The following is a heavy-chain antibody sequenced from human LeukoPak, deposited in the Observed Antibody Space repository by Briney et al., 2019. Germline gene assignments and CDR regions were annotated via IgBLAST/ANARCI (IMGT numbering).Heavy chain of an antibody. CDR1: GGSISSSSYY. V-gene: IGHV4-61*05. D-gene: IGHD2-21*02. CDR3: ASQTAGNYWYFDL. J-gene: IGHJ2*01. Sequence: SETLSLTCTVSGGSISSSSYYWGWIRQPPGKGLEWIGYIYYSGSTNYNPSLKSRVTISVDTSKNQFSLTLSSVTAADTAVYYCASQTAGNYWYFDLWGRGTLVTVSS. CDR2: IYYSGST.